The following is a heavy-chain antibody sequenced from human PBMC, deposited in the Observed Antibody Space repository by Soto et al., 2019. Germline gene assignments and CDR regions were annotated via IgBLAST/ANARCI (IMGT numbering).Heavy chain of an antibody. Sequence: EAQLVESGGGLVQPGGSLRLSCAASEFTFSSYSMNWVRQAPGKGLEWISYISSSSSTIYYAPSVRGRFTISRDNAKNSLYLQMTSLTDEDTAVYYCARDATPGWHFDYWGQGTRVTGSS. CDR3: ARDATPGWHFDY. V-gene: IGHV3-48*02. CDR2: ISSSSSTI. CDR1: EFTFSSYS. D-gene: IGHD6-19*01. J-gene: IGHJ4*02.